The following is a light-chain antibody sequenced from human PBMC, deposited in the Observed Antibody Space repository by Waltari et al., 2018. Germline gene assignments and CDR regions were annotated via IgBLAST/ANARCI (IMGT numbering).Light chain of an antibody. Sequence: QLVLTQSPSASASLGASVTLTCTLSRRHRSNPIPWLPQQPETGPRYLMRVNSDGRHSRVDEIPDRCSGSSSGAERYLTISSLQSEDEADYYCQTGGHGTWGFGGGTKLTVL. J-gene: IGLJ3*02. V-gene: IGLV4-69*01. CDR1: RRHRSNP. CDR3: QTGGHGTWG. CDR2: VNSDGRH.